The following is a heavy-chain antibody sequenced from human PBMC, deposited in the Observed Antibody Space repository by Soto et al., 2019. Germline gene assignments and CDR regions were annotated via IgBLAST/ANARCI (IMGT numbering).Heavy chain of an antibody. D-gene: IGHD2-21*02. V-gene: IGHV4-59*01. Sequence: TSETLSLTCTIAGGSLSCCYLVLLRPPPGKGLEWIGNIYYSGSANYDPSLRSRVTISLNTSKNQFSLNLNSVTAADTAIYYCARWTYCGGDCYWLDLWGQGTLVTVSS. J-gene: IGHJ4*02. CDR3: ARWTYCGGDCYWLDL. CDR2: IYYSGSA. CDR1: GGSLSCCY.